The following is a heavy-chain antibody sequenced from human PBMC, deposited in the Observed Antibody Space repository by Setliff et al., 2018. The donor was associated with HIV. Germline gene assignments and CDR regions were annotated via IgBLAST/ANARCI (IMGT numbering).Heavy chain of an antibody. D-gene: IGHD1-26*01. CDR3: AREPPRRRGTVAEDY. V-gene: IGHV1-46*02. J-gene: IGHJ4*02. Sequence: ASVKVSCKTSGYTFNAFYIYWVRQAPGQGLKWMGMINPSGSITNYAQKFQGRLTLTRDTSMSTVYMELNSLKSEDTAIYYCAREPPRRRGTVAEDYWGQGTLVTVSS. CDR2: INPSGSIT. CDR1: GYTFNAFY.